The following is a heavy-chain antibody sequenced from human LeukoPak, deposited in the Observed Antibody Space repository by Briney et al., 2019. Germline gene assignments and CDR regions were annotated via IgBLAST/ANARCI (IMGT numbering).Heavy chain of an antibody. Sequence: SETLSLTCAVYGGSFSGYYWSWIRQPPGKGLEWIGEINHSGSTNYNPSLKSRVTISVDTSKNQFSPKLSSVTAADTAVYYCARGSSVLRFLEWLSPHNWFDPWGQGTLVTVSS. V-gene: IGHV4-34*01. CDR3: ARGSSVLRFLEWLSPHNWFDP. D-gene: IGHD3-3*01. CDR1: GGSFSGYY. CDR2: INHSGST. J-gene: IGHJ5*02.